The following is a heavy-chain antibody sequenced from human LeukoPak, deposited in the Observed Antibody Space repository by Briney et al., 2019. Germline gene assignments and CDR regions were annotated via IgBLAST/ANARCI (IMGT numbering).Heavy chain of an antibody. V-gene: IGHV3-23*01. Sequence: GGSLRLSCAASGFTFSSYARSWVRQAPGKGLEWVSAISGSGGSTYYADSVKGRFTISRDNSKNTLYLQMNSLRAEDTAVYHCAKDGLDTYCGGDCYLGWFDPWGQGTLVTVSS. CDR1: GFTFSSYA. D-gene: IGHD2-21*02. CDR2: ISGSGGST. CDR3: AKDGLDTYCGGDCYLGWFDP. J-gene: IGHJ5*02.